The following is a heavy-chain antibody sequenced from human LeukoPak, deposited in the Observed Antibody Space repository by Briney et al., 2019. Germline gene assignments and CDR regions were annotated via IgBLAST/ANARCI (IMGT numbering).Heavy chain of an antibody. CDR1: ILLLSLLD. V-gene: IGHV3-23*01. J-gene: IGHJ4*02. D-gene: IGHD6-19*01. CDR2: IIGSGGST. CDR3: AKDWYGSGSYY. Sequence: TLRLSCAASILLLSLLDMSWVTQAPDYCMEWVSAIIGSGGSTYYADSVKGRFTISRDNSKNTLYLQMNSLRAEDTAVSYCAKDWYGSGSYYWGQGTLVTVSS.